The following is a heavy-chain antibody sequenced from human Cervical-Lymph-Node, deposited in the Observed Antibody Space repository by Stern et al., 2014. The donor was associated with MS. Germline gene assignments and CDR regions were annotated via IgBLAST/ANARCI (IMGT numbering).Heavy chain of an antibody. V-gene: IGHV1-69*01. CDR3: ARDVGHSSGWSSGSDY. J-gene: IGHJ4*02. Sequence: VQMVESGAEVKKPGSSVKVSCKASGGTFSSYEISWVRQAPGQGLEWMGGIIPIFGTANYAQKVQGRVTITADESTSTAYMELSSLISEDTAVYYCARDVGHSSGWSSGSDYWGQGTLVTVSS. CDR2: IIPIFGTA. D-gene: IGHD6-19*01. CDR1: GGTFSSYE.